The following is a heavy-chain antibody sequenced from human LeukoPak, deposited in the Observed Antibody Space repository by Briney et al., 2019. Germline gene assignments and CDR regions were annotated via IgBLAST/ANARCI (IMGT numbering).Heavy chain of an antibody. V-gene: IGHV3-23*01. J-gene: IGHJ4*02. CDR2: ISGSGGST. D-gene: IGHD2-15*01. CDR3: TKDRGNCRGGSCSTFDY. Sequence: PGGSLRLSCAASGFTFTNYGMSWVRQAPGKGLEWVSGISGSGGSTYYADSVKGRLTISIDNSKNTLYLQMSSLRVEDTAVYYCTKDRGNCRGGSCSTFDYWGQGILVTVSS. CDR1: GFTFTNYG.